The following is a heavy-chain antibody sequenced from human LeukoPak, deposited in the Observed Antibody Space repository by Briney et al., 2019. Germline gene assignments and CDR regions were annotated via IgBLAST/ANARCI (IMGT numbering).Heavy chain of an antibody. D-gene: IGHD2-21*01. V-gene: IGHV3-23*01. J-gene: IGHJ2*01. CDR3: TTIQLWPRGAFDV. CDR1: GFTFSIYA. Sequence: GGSLRLSCAASGFTFSIYAMSWVRQAPGKGLEWVSAISGSGGSTYYADSVKGRFTISRDNSKNTLYLQMSSLRAEDTAVYYCTTIQLWPRGAFDVWGRGALVTVSS. CDR2: ISGSGGST.